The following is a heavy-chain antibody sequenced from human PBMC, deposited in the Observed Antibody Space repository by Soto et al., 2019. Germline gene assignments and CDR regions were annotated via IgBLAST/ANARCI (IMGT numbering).Heavy chain of an antibody. J-gene: IGHJ4*02. V-gene: IGHV3-23*01. CDR3: AKDQSSTYYYGSGIYDY. CDR2: FSGSGGST. D-gene: IGHD3-10*01. Sequence: EVQLLESGGGLVQPGGSLRLSCAASGFTFSSYAMSWVRQAPGKGLEWVSAFSGSGGSTYYADSVKGRFTISRDNSKNTLYLQMNSLRAEDTAVYYCAKDQSSTYYYGSGIYDYWGQGTLVTVSS. CDR1: GFTFSSYA.